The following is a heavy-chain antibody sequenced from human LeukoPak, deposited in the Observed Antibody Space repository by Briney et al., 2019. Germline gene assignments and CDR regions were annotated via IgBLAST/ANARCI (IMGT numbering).Heavy chain of an antibody. Sequence: GGSLRLSWAASGFTFSSYAMHWVRQAPGKGLEWVALISYDGSNKYYADSVKGRFTISRDNSKNTLYLQMNSLRTEDTAVYYCAKRRIPRRDAAPDAFDIWGQGTMVTVSS. CDR1: GFTFSSYA. CDR2: ISYDGSNK. CDR3: AKRRIPRRDAAPDAFDI. V-gene: IGHV3-30*04. J-gene: IGHJ3*02. D-gene: IGHD1-1*01.